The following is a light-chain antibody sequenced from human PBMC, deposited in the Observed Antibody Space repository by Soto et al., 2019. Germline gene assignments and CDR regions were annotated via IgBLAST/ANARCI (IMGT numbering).Light chain of an antibody. CDR2: WAS. CDR1: QSVSTNNKNY. V-gene: IGKV4-1*01. Sequence: DIVMTQSPDSLAVSLGERATINCKSSQSVSTNNKNYLTWYQLKPGQPPRLLIFWASTRESGVPDRFTGIGSGADLSLTISSLQAEDVAFYSCQQYYSPPVTFGGGTKVEIK. J-gene: IGKJ4*01. CDR3: QQYYSPPVT.